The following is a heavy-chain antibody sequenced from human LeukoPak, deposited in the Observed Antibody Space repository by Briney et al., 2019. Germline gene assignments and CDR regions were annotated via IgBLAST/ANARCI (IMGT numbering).Heavy chain of an antibody. V-gene: IGHV1-3*02. CDR3: ARGTGSYFWSGCGRDAFDI. D-gene: IGHD3-3*01. Sequence: ASVKVSCKASGYTFTSYAMHWVRQAPGQRLEWMGWSNAGNGNTKYSQEFQGRVTITRDTSASTAYMELSSLRSEDMAVYYCARGTGSYFWSGCGRDAFDIWGQGTMVTVSS. J-gene: IGHJ3*02. CDR1: GYTFTSYA. CDR2: SNAGNGNT.